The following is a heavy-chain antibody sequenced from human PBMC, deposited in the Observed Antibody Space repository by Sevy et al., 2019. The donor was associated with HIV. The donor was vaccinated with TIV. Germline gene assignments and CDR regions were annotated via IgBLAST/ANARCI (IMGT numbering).Heavy chain of an antibody. J-gene: IGHJ6*02. CDR2: IYYSGST. CDR1: GGSISSYY. Sequence: SETLSLTCTVSGGSISSYYWSWIRQTPGKGLEWIGYIYYSGSTNYNPSLKSRVTISVDTSKNQFSLKLSSVTAADTAVYYCARAPHYDFWSGYYTRPYYYYGMDVWGQGTTVTVSS. CDR3: ARAPHYDFWSGYYTRPYYYYGMDV. V-gene: IGHV4-59*01. D-gene: IGHD3-3*01.